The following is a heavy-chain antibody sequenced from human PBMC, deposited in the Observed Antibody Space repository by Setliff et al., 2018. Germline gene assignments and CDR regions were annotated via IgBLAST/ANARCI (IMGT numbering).Heavy chain of an antibody. CDR3: AKRGDTRTFDY. CDR1: GFTFNTYW. Sequence: PGGSLRLSCAGSGFTFNTYWMTWVRQAPGKGLEWVANMKQDGSEKYYVDSVKGRFTISRDKSKNMLYLHMISLRAEDTAMYDCAKRGDTRTFDYWGQGTLVTVSS. V-gene: IGHV3-7*03. J-gene: IGHJ4*02. D-gene: IGHD5-18*01. CDR2: MKQDGSEK.